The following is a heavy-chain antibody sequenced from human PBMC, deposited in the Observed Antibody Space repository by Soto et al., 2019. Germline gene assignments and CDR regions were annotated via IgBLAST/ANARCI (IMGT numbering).Heavy chain of an antibody. D-gene: IGHD6-13*01. V-gene: IGHV4-59*01. CDR1: GGSISSYF. CDR3: ARDLAAVPRAFDY. J-gene: IGHJ4*02. Sequence: SETLSLTCTVSGGSISSYFYIWVRQPPGKGLEWIGSVYYTGTTDYNPSLKSRVTISVDTSKAQFSLNLRSVTAADTAVYYCARDLAAVPRAFDYWGRGTLVTVSS. CDR2: VYYTGTT.